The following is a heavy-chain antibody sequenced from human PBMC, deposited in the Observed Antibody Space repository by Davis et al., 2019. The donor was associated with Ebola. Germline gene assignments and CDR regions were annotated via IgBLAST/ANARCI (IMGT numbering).Heavy chain of an antibody. CDR3: ARGGCSGGSCYSYYYYGMDV. CDR2: INSDGSST. J-gene: IGHJ6*02. D-gene: IGHD2-15*01. Sequence: GESLKISCAASGFTFSSYWMHWVRQAPGKGLVWVSRINSDGSSTSYADSVKGRFTISRDNAKNTLYLRMNSLRAEDTAVYYCARGGCSGGSCYSYYYYGMDVWGQGTTVTVSS. V-gene: IGHV3-74*01. CDR1: GFTFSSYW.